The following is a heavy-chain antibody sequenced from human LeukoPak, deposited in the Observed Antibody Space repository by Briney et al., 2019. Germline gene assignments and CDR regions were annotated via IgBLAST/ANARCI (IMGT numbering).Heavy chain of an antibody. CDR2: IYYSGST. J-gene: IGHJ4*02. CDR1: GGSISSSSYY. CDR3: ARSYYDSSGYYGKFDY. D-gene: IGHD3-22*01. V-gene: IGHV4-39*01. Sequence: SETLSLTCTVSGGSISSSSYYWGWIRQPPGKGLAWIGSIYYSGSTYYNPSLKSRVTISVDTSKNQFSLKLSSVTAADTAVYYCARSYYDSSGYYGKFDYWGQGTLVTVSS.